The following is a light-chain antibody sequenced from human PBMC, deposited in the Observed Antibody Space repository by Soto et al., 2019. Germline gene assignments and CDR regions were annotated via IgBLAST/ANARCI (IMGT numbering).Light chain of an antibody. J-gene: IGLJ2*01. Sequence: QSALTQPASVSGSPGQSITISCTGTSSDVGGYNYVSWYQQHPGKVPKLMIYEVSNRPSGVSNRFSGSKSGNTASLTISGRQAGDGADYDCSSYTSSSTLVVFGGGTELTVL. CDR1: SSDVGGYNY. V-gene: IGLV2-14*01. CDR3: SSYTSSSTLVV. CDR2: EVS.